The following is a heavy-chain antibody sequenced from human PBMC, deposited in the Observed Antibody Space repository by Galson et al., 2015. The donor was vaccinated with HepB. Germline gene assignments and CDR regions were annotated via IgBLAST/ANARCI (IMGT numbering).Heavy chain of an antibody. V-gene: IGHV3-33*08. CDR1: GFTFSSYG. Sequence: SLRLSCAASGFTFSSYGMHWVRQAPGKGLEWVAVVWYDGSNKYYADSVKGRFTISRDNSKNTLYLQMNSLRAEDTAVYYCARAGNWNDFDYWGQGTLVTVSS. J-gene: IGHJ4*02. D-gene: IGHD1-1*01. CDR3: ARAGNWNDFDY. CDR2: VWYDGSNK.